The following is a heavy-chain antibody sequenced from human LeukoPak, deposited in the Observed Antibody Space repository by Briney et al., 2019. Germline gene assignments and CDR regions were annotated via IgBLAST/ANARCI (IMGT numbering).Heavy chain of an antibody. CDR3: AKDGRDVVIPAAIRVPFMDV. J-gene: IGHJ6*02. CDR2: IYSGGST. D-gene: IGHD2-2*02. V-gene: IGHV3-66*01. CDR1: GFTVSSNY. Sequence: PGGSLRLSCAASGFTVSSNYMSWVRQAPGKGLEWVSVIYSGGSTYYADSVKGRFTISRDNSKNTLYLQMNSLRAEDTAVYYCAKDGRDVVIPAAIRVPFMDVWGQGTTVTVSS.